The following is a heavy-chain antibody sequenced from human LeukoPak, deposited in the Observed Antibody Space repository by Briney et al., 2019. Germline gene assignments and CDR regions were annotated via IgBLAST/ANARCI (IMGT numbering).Heavy chain of an antibody. J-gene: IGHJ4*02. CDR3: ARALHEIMVRGISPFDY. D-gene: IGHD3-10*01. Sequence: GSLKGSCKASGYTFTGYYMHWGRQAPGQGLEGMGWITPNSGGTNYAQKFQGRVTMTRDTSISTAYMELSRLRSDDTAVYYCARALHEIMVRGISPFDYWGQGTLVTVSS. CDR2: ITPNSGGT. CDR1: GYTFTGYY. V-gene: IGHV1-2*02.